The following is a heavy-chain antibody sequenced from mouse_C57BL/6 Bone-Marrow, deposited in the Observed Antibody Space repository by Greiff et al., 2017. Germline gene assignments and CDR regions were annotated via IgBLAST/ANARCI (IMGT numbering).Heavy chain of an antibody. D-gene: IGHD1-1*01. CDR3: ARSYYYGSSSDWYFDV. J-gene: IGHJ1*03. CDR2: IRNKANGYTT. CDR1: GFTFTDYY. Sequence: EVQLVESGGGLVQPGGSLSLSCAASGFTFTDYYMSWVRQPPGKALEWLGFIRNKANGYTTEYSASVKGRFTISRDNSQSILYLQMNALRAEDSATYYCARSYYYGSSSDWYFDVWGTGTTVTVSS. V-gene: IGHV7-3*01.